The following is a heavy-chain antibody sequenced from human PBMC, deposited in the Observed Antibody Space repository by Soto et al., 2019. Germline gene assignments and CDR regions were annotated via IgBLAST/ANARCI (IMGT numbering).Heavy chain of an antibody. CDR2: ISAHNDNT. D-gene: IGHD1-1*01. CDR3: ARGRYGDY. Sequence: QVHLVQSGAEVKKPGASVKVSCKCSGYTFTSYGITWVRQAPGQGLEWMGWISAHNDNTDYAQKLQGRVTVTRDTSTSTADMELRSLRSDDTAVYYCARGRYGDYWGQGALVTVSS. V-gene: IGHV1-18*01. J-gene: IGHJ4*02. CDR1: GYTFTSYG.